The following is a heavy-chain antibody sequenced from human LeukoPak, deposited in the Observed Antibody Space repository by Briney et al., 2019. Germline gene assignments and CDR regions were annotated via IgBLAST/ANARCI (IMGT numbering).Heavy chain of an antibody. CDR1: GFTFSSYS. V-gene: IGHV3-21*01. CDR3: TREGPNDAFDI. J-gene: IGHJ3*02. CDR2: ISSSSGYI. Sequence: GGSLRLSCATSGFTFSSYSMDWVRQAPGKGLEWVSSISSSSGYIYYADSVKGRFTISRDNAKNSLYLLMNTLRAEDTAVCYCTREGPNDAFDIWGQGTLVTVSS.